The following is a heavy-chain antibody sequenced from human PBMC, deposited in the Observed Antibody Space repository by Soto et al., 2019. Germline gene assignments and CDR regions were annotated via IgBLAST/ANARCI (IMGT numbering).Heavy chain of an antibody. D-gene: IGHD2-2*03. CDR1: GWSFSGYY. V-gene: IGHV4-34*01. CDR3: ARVGIVVVPAVYYYYYGMDV. CDR2: INHSGST. J-gene: IGHJ6*02. Sequence: PXETLSLTFSVYGWSFSGYYWSWIRQPPGKGLDWIGEINHSGSTNYNPSLKSRVTISVDTSKNHFSLKLSSVTAADTAVYYCARVGIVVVPAVYYYYYGMDVWGQGPTVTVSS.